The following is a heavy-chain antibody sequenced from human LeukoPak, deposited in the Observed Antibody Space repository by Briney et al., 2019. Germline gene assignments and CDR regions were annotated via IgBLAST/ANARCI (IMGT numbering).Heavy chain of an antibody. CDR2: IRYDGSNK. D-gene: IGHD5-12*01. J-gene: IGHJ4*02. Sequence: GGSLRLSCAASGLSFSSYGMHWVRQAPGKGLEWVAFIRYDGSNKYYEDSVKGRFTISRDNPKNTLHLQMNSLRAEDTAVYYCAKLLSGYDRFDYWGQGTLVTVSS. V-gene: IGHV3-30*02. CDR3: AKLLSGYDRFDY. CDR1: GLSFSSYG.